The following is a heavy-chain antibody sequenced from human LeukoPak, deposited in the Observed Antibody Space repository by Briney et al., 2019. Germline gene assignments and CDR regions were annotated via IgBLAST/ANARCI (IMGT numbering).Heavy chain of an antibody. V-gene: IGHV3-64*04. CDR2: ISSTGGST. D-gene: IGHD5-12*01. J-gene: IGHJ6*02. Sequence: PGGSLRLSCSASGFTFSNFAMHWVRQAPGKGLEYVSGISSTGGSTNYADSVKGRFTISRDNSKNTLYLQMNSLRAEDTAVYYCARDRHSGYDDYYYGMDVWGQGTTVTVSS. CDR1: GFTFSNFA. CDR3: ARDRHSGYDDYYYGMDV.